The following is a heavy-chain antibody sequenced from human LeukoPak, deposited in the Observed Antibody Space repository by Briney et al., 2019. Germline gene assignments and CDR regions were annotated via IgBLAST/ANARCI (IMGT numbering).Heavy chain of an antibody. Sequence: PGGSLRLSCAGSGFTFNTYNMNWVRQAPGKGLEWVSGMSGSGGSTYYADSVKGRFTISRDNSKNTLYLQMNSLRAEDTAVYYCAKDSYYDYVWGSYRYTNQFDYWGQGTLVTVSS. V-gene: IGHV3-23*01. CDR3: AKDSYYDYVWGSYRYTNQFDY. D-gene: IGHD3-16*02. J-gene: IGHJ4*02. CDR2: MSGSGGST. CDR1: GFTFNTYN.